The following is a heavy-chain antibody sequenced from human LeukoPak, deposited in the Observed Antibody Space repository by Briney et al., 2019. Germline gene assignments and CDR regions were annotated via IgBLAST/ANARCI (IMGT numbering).Heavy chain of an antibody. Sequence: SETLSLTCTVSGDSISSNFWSWMRQPPGKGLEWIGYFYDTGSTSYNSSLKSRVTMSIDRSKNQFFLRLSSVTAADTAVYYCARVGGYDILTGYYSVGFDPWGQGTLVTDSS. J-gene: IGHJ5*02. CDR2: FYDTGST. CDR3: ARVGGYDILTGYYSVGFDP. CDR1: GDSISSNF. D-gene: IGHD3-9*01. V-gene: IGHV4-59*01.